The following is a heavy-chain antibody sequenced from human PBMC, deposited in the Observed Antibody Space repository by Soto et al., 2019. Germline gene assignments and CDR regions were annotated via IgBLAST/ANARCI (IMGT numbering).Heavy chain of an antibody. D-gene: IGHD6-6*01. V-gene: IGHV1-2*02. J-gene: IGHJ6*02. CDR1: GYTFTGYY. Sequence: ASVKVSCKASGYTFTGYYMHWVRQAPGQGLEWMGWINPNSGGTNYAQKFQGRVTMTRDTSISTAYMELSRLRSDYTAVYYCARDGAVAARADYYYYGMDVWGQGTTVTV. CDR3: ARDGAVAARADYYYYGMDV. CDR2: INPNSGGT.